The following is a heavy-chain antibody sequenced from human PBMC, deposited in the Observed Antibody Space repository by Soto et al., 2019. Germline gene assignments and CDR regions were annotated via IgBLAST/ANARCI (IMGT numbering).Heavy chain of an antibody. D-gene: IGHD2-15*01. CDR2: INHSGST. CDR3: ARSGGYHAIDY. J-gene: IGHJ4*02. CDR1: GGSFSGYY. Sequence: PSETLSLTCAVYGGSFSGYYWSWIRQPPGKGLEWIGEINHSGSTNYNPSLKSRVTISVDTSKNQFSLKLSSVTAADTAVYYCARSGGYHAIDYWGQGTLVTVSS. V-gene: IGHV4-34*01.